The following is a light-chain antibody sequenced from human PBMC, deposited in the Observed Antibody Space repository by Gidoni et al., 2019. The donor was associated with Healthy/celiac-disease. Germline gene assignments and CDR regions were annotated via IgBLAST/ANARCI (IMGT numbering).Light chain of an antibody. J-gene: IGKJ2*01. CDR3: LQDSNYPYT. Sequence: AIQMAQSPSSLSASVGDRVTLTCRASQGIRNDLGWYQQKPGKAPKLLIYAASRLPSGVPSRFSVSGSGTDFTLTISSLQPEDFATYYCLQDSNYPYTFXQXTKLEIK. CDR2: AAS. CDR1: QGIRND. V-gene: IGKV1-6*01.